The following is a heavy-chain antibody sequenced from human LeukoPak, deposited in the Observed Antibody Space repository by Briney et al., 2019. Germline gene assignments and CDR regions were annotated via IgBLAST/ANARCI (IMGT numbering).Heavy chain of an antibody. CDR1: GGSISSYS. Sequence: SETLSLTCTVSGGSISSYSWSWIRQPPGKGLEWIGYIYYSRSTNYNPSLKSRVTISVDTSKNQFSLKLSSVTAADTAVYYCARQRGSSSWLYNWFDPWGQGTLVTVSS. J-gene: IGHJ5*02. CDR3: ARQRGSSSWLYNWFDP. D-gene: IGHD6-13*01. CDR2: IYYSRST. V-gene: IGHV4-59*08.